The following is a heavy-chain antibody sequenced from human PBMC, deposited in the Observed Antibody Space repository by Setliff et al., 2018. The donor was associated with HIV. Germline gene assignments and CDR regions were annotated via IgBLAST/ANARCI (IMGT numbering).Heavy chain of an antibody. J-gene: IGHJ4*02. V-gene: IGHV1-69*05. CDR2: SIPLFKTV. D-gene: IGHD2-8*01. Sequence: SVKVSCKASGATFSNSALTWVRQAPGQGLEWMGGSIPLFKTVSYAQKFQGRLTISTDELMTTAYMELSSLKSEDTAVYYCASGSGYCRNGDCYIGVHKNPDKYFYDYWGQGTLVTVSS. CDR3: ASGSGYCRNGDCYIGVHKNPDKYFYDY. CDR1: GATFSNSA.